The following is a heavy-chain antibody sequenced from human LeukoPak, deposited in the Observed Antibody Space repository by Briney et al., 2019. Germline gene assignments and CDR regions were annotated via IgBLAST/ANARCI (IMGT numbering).Heavy chain of an antibody. D-gene: IGHD4-17*01. Sequence: ASVKVSCTASGYTFIDYYMHWVRQAPGQGLEWMGWINPNSGGTNYAQKFQGRVTMTRDTSISTAYMELSRLRSDDTAVYYCARDRFDYGDYGDDAFDIWGQGTMVTVSS. CDR2: INPNSGGT. CDR3: ARDRFDYGDYGDDAFDI. V-gene: IGHV1-2*02. CDR1: GYTFIDYY. J-gene: IGHJ3*02.